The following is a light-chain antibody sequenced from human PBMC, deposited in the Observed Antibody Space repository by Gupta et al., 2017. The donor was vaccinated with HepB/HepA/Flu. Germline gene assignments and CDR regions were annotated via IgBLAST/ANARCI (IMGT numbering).Light chain of an antibody. J-gene: IGKJ1*01. CDR2: SAS. CDR3: QYRGA. CDR1: QSVSGY. V-gene: IGKV3-11*01. Sequence: EIVLTQSPATLSLSPGETATLSCRASQSVSGYLAWYQQKPGQAARLVMYSASIRASGITARFSGSGYETDFTLTISSLEPEDFALYYCQYRGAFGQGTKVEIK.